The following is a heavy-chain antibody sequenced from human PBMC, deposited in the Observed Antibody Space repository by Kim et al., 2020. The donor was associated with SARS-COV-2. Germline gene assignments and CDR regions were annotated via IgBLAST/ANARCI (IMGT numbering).Heavy chain of an antibody. Sequence: GGSLRLSCAASGFTFSSYAMHWVRQAPGKGLEWVAVISYDGSNKYYADSVKGRFTISRDNSKNTLYLQMNSLRAEDTAVYYCARDRLSGSYYNRNWFDPWGQGTLVTVSS. V-gene: IGHV3-30-3*01. CDR1: GFTFSSYA. CDR2: ISYDGSNK. D-gene: IGHD3-10*01. CDR3: ARDRLSGSYYNRNWFDP. J-gene: IGHJ5*02.